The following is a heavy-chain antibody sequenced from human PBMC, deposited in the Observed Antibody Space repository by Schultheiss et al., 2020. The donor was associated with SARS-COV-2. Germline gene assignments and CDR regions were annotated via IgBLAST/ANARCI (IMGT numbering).Heavy chain of an antibody. Sequence: SQTLSLTCAVSGYSISSDYYWGWIRQPPGKGLEWIGSVFHSGSTYYNPSLKSRVTISVDTSKNQFSLKLSSVTAADTAVYYCARRAGENKVAPTGGSFDIWGQGTVVTVSS. D-gene: IGHD5-12*01. J-gene: IGHJ3*02. CDR1: GYSISSDYY. V-gene: IGHV4-38-2*01. CDR3: ARRAGENKVAPTGGSFDI. CDR2: VFHSGST.